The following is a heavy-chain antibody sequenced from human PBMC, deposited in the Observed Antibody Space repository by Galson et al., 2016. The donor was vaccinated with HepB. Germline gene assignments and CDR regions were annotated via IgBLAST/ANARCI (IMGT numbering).Heavy chain of an antibody. CDR2: ISYDKTEE. CDR1: GFTFNGFA. D-gene: IGHD2/OR15-2a*01. CDR3: ARPAGCSTFTCPGTDAFDI. Sequence: SLRLSCAASGFTFNGFAIHWVRQAPGKGLEWVAVISYDKTEEYYADSVRGRFTLSRDNSKDTLWLQMNSLRTEDTAVYYCARPAGCSTFTCPGTDAFDIWGQGTKVTVSS. J-gene: IGHJ3*02. V-gene: IGHV3-30*04.